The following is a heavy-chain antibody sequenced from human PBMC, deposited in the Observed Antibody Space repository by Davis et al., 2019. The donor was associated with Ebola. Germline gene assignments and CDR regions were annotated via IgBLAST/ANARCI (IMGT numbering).Heavy chain of an antibody. D-gene: IGHD2-15*01. Sequence: SETLSLTCTVSGGSISNYYWSWIRQPPGKGLAWIGYIYYSGSTDYNPSLKSRVTMSVDTSKNQFSLKLSSVTAADTAVYFCARTDRVCTGGRCYSGNDFDYWGQGTLVTVSS. CDR3: ARTDRVCTGGRCYSGNDFDY. V-gene: IGHV4-59*01. CDR2: IYYSGST. J-gene: IGHJ4*02. CDR1: GGSISNYY.